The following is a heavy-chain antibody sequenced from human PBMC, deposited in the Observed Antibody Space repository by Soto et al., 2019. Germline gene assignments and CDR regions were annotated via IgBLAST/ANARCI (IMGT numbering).Heavy chain of an antibody. CDR3: AKDDFPGDFAPHFDY. Sequence: PGGYLRISCAASGFTFSSYAMSWVRQAPGKGLEWVSAISGSGGSTYYADSVKGRFTISRDNSKNTLYLQMNSLRAEDTAVYYCAKDDFPGDFAPHFDYWGQGTLVTVSS. CDR1: GFTFSSYA. V-gene: IGHV3-23*01. J-gene: IGHJ4*02. CDR2: ISGSGGST. D-gene: IGHD4-17*01.